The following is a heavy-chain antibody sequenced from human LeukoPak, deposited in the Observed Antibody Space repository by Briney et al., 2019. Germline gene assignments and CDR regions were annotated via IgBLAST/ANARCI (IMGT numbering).Heavy chain of an antibody. D-gene: IGHD3-16*01. V-gene: IGHV4-59*08. CDR3: ARHLGEVYYFDY. CDR1: GGSISSYY. J-gene: IGHJ4*02. CDR2: IHYSGST. Sequence: SETLSLTCTVSGGSISSYYWSWIRQPPGKGLEWIGYIHYSGSTNHNPSLRSRVSISVDTSKNQFSLKLSSVTAADTAVYYCARHLGEVYYFDYWGQGTLVTVSP.